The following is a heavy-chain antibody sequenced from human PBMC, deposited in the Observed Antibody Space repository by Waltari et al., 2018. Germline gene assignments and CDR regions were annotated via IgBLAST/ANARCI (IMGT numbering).Heavy chain of an antibody. J-gene: IGHJ4*02. CDR2: IYYSGST. CDR1: GGSISRSSYY. V-gene: IGHV4-39*01. Sequence: QLQLQESGPGLVKPSETLSLTCTLYGGSISRSSYYWAGIRQPPGKGLEWIGSIYYSGSTYYNPSLKSRVTISVDTSKNQFSLKLSSVTAADTAVYYCASHPEYSSWPFDYWGQGTLVTVSS. CDR3: ASHPEYSSWPFDY. D-gene: IGHD6-6*01.